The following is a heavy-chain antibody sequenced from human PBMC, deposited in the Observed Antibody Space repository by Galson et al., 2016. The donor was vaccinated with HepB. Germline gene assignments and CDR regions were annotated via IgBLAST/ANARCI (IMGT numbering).Heavy chain of an antibody. V-gene: IGHV1-8*01. CDR2: MNPYTGNT. CDR3: ARGFQWRGIDKGRGVIYY. CDR1: GYTFTSFD. D-gene: IGHD3-10*01. Sequence: SVKVSCKASGYTFTSFDINWVRQATGQGLEWMGWMNPYTGNTGYAQKFQGRVTITRNTSISTAYMGLSGLRSKDTAVYSCARGFQWRGIDKGRGVIYYWGQGTRVTVSS. J-gene: IGHJ4*02.